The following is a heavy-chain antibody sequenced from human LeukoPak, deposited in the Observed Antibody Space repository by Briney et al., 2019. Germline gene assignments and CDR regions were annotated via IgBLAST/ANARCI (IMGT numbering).Heavy chain of an antibody. CDR3: ARGGSYLSAFDI. CDR1: GFTFSSYG. J-gene: IGHJ3*02. D-gene: IGHD1-26*01. V-gene: IGHV3-23*01. CDR2: ISGSGGST. Sequence: GGTLRLSCAASGFTFSSYGMSWVRQAPGKGLEWVSAISGSGGSTYYADSVKGRFTISRDNSKNTLYLQMNSLRAEDTAVYYCARGGSYLSAFDIWGQGTMVTVSS.